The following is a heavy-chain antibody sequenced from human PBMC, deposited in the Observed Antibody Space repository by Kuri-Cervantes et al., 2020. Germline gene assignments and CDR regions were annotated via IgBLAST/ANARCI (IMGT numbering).Heavy chain of an antibody. V-gene: IGHV3-30*02. CDR1: GFTFSSYG. D-gene: IGHD1-26*01. J-gene: IGHJ4*02. CDR2: ILYDGSTK. CDR3: AKGYSGSYCPDY. Sequence: GGSLRLSCAASGFTFSSYGMHWVRQAPGKGLEWVTFILYDGSTKYYADSVKGRFTISRDRNTLFLQMNSLRAEDTAVYYCAKGYSGSYCPDYWGQGTLVTVSS.